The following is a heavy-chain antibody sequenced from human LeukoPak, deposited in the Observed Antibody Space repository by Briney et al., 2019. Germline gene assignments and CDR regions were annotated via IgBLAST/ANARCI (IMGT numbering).Heavy chain of an antibody. CDR3: ARGSRRKTYSGSDHFDY. Sequence: SETLSLTCTVSGGSISSYYWSWIRQPPGKGLEWIGYIYYSGSTNYNPSPKSRVTISVDTSKNQFSLKLSSVTAADTAVYYCARGSRRKTYSGSDHFDYWGQGTLVTVSS. CDR1: GGSISSYY. D-gene: IGHD1-26*01. CDR2: IYYSGST. V-gene: IGHV4-59*01. J-gene: IGHJ4*02.